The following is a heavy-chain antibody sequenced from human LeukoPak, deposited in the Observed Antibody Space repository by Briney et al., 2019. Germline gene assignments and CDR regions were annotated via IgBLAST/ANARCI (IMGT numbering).Heavy chain of an antibody. D-gene: IGHD3-10*01. J-gene: IGHJ4*02. V-gene: IGHV1-18*01. CDR2: ISAYNGNT. CDR3: ARVPPLLWFGESLSFDY. Sequence: ASVKVSCKASGYTFTSYGISWVRQAPGQGLEWMGWISAYNGNTNYAQKLQGRVTMTTDTSTSTAYMELRSLRSDDTAVYYCARVPPLLWFGESLSFDYWGQGTLDTVSS. CDR1: GYTFTSYG.